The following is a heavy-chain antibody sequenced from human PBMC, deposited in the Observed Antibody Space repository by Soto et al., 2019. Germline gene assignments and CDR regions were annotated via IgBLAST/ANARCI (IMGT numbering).Heavy chain of an antibody. V-gene: IGHV4-30-4*01. J-gene: IGHJ6*02. CDR3: ARDWNYVRGYNMDV. CDR2: IYYSGTT. Sequence: SETLSLTCTVSGDSIISGDYYWTWIRQPPGKGLEWIGYIYYSGTTYYNPSLKSRVTISVDTSNNQFSLKLTSVTAADTAVYYCARDWNYVRGYNMDVWGQGTTVT. CDR1: GDSIISGDYY. D-gene: IGHD3-16*01.